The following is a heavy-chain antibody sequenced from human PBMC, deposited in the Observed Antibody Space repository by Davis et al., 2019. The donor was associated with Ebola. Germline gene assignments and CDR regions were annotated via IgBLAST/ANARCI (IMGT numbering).Heavy chain of an antibody. CDR2: ISSSSSTI. V-gene: IGHV3-48*02. Sequence: GGSLRLSCAASGFTFSSYSMNWVRQAPGKGLEWVSYISSSSSTIYYADSVKGRFTISRDNAKNSLCLQMNSLRDEDTAVYYCARDHSMGFDYYYYGMDVWGQGTTVTVSS. CDR3: ARDHSMGFDYYYYGMDV. CDR1: GFTFSSYS. J-gene: IGHJ6*02. D-gene: IGHD1-26*01.